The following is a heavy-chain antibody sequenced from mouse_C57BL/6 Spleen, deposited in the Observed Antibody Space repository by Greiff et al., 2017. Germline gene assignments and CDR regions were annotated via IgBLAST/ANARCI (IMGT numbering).Heavy chain of an antibody. CDR3: TRHYYGSSYVAWFAY. D-gene: IGHD1-1*01. V-gene: IGHV1-15*01. CDR1: GYTFTDYE. J-gene: IGHJ3*01. Sequence: QVQLKESGAELVRPGASVTLSCKASGYTFTDYEMHWVKQTPVHGLEWIGAIDPETGGTAYNQKFKGKAILTADKSSSTAYMELRSLTSEDSAVYYCTRHYYGSSYVAWFAYWGQGTLVTVSA. CDR2: IDPETGGT.